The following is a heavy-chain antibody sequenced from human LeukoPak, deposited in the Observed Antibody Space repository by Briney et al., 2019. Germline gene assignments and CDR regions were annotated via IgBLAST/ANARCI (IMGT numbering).Heavy chain of an antibody. V-gene: IGHV1-46*01. CDR2: INPSSGAT. Sequence: ASVKVSCKTSGYTFTSYYIHWVRQARGQGREWMGIINPSSGATNYAQKFQDRVTMTRDTSTSTVYMELSSQTSEDTAVYYCARATNFYYYYGMDVWGQGTTVTVSS. D-gene: IGHD1-26*01. J-gene: IGHJ6*02. CDR3: ARATNFYYYYGMDV. CDR1: GYTFTSYY.